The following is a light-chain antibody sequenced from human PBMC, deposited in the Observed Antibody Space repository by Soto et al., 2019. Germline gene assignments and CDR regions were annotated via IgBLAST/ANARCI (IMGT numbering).Light chain of an antibody. V-gene: IGKV3-11*01. CDR2: DAS. CDR1: ESVGNY. CDR3: QQRSSWPPPT. J-gene: IGKJ4*01. Sequence: IVLTQSPATLSLSPGGRATLSCRASESVGNYLAWYQEKPGQAPRLLIYDASNRATGIPPRFSGSGSGTDFTLTISSLEPEDFAVYYCQQRSSWPPPTFGGGTKVEI.